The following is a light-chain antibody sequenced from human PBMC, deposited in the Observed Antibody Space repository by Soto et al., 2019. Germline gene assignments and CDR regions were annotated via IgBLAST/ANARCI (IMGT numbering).Light chain of an antibody. Sequence: QCVPTQPAPVSGSAGRSITISCTVTSSDVGGYNYVSWYQQHPGKAPKLMIYDVSNRPSGVSNRFSGSKSGNPASLTISGLQAEDEADYYCASYTTTFSYVFGSGTKVTAL. CDR2: DVS. CDR1: SSDVGGYNY. J-gene: IGLJ1*01. V-gene: IGLV2-14*01. CDR3: ASYTTTFSYV.